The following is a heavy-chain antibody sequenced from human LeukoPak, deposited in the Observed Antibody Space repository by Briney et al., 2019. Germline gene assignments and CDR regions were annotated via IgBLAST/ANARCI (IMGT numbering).Heavy chain of an antibody. V-gene: IGHV4-59*01. Sequence: SETLSLTCTVSGGSISSYYWTWIRQPPGKGLEWIGYIHYSGSTNYNPSLKSRVTISVDTSKNQFSLKLSSVTAADTAVYYCARGYSLDYWGQGTLVTVSS. D-gene: IGHD2-15*01. J-gene: IGHJ4*02. CDR2: IHYSGST. CDR3: ARGYSLDY. CDR1: GGSISSYY.